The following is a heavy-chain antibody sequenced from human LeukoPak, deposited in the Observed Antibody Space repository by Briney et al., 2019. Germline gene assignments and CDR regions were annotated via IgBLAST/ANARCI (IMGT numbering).Heavy chain of an antibody. D-gene: IGHD3-22*01. CDR3: AKDLGGDYYDSSGYSDC. Sequence: PGGSLRLSCAASGFTFSSYAMSWVRQAPGKGLEWVSAISGSGGSTYYADSVKGRFTISRDNSKNTLYLQMNSLRAEDTAVYYCAKDLGGDYYDSSGYSDCWGQGTLVTVSS. CDR2: ISGSGGST. CDR1: GFTFSSYA. J-gene: IGHJ4*02. V-gene: IGHV3-23*01.